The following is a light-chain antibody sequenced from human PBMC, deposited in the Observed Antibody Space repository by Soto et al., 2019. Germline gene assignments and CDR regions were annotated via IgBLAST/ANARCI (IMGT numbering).Light chain of an antibody. CDR1: QSVSGY. CDR2: DAS. J-gene: IGKJ3*01. V-gene: IGKV3-11*01. CDR3: LQRSNWPLT. Sequence: EIVLTQSPATLSLSPGERATLSCRASQSVSGYLVWYQQKPGQPPRVLIYDASNRATGIPARFSGSGSGTDFTLTISSLEPVDFAVYYCLQRSNWPLTFGPGTKIDLK.